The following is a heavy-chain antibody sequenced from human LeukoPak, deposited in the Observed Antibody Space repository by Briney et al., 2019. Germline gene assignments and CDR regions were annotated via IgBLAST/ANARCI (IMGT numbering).Heavy chain of an antibody. D-gene: IGHD5-24*01. J-gene: IGHJ6*02. CDR3: ARSRRDNYYYYYGMDV. CDR1: GFTFSSYE. V-gene: IGHV3-48*03. Sequence: GGSLRLSCAASGFTFSSYEMTWARQAPGKGLEWVSNISSSDTTIHYADSVKGRFTISRDNARNSLYLQMNSLRAEDTAVYYCARSRRDNYYYYYGMDVWGQGTTVTVSS. CDR2: ISSSDTTI.